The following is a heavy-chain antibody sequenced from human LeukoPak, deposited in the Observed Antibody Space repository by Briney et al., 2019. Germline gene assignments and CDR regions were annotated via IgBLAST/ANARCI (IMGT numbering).Heavy chain of an antibody. CDR1: GFTFSSYV. Sequence: PGGSLRLSCAASGFTFSSYVVHWVRQAPGKGLEWVAVISYDGNNKYYADSVKGRFTISRDNSKNTLYLQMNSLRAEDTAVYYCASSDCSGGSCYSGYFDYWGQGTLVTVSS. V-gene: IGHV3-30-3*01. CDR2: ISYDGNNK. D-gene: IGHD2-15*01. CDR3: ASSDCSGGSCYSGYFDY. J-gene: IGHJ4*02.